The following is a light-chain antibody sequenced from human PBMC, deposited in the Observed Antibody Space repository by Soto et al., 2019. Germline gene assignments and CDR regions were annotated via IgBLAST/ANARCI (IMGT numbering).Light chain of an antibody. CDR1: NIRSKS. CDR3: QVWDSGSDHYV. J-gene: IGLJ1*01. Sequence: SYELTQPPSVSVAPGQTARITCGGNNIRSKSVHWYQQKAGQAPVLVVNDDRDRPSGIPERFSGSNSGNTATLTISRVEAGDEAAYYCQVWDSGSDHYVFGTGTKSPS. V-gene: IGLV3-21*02. CDR2: DDR.